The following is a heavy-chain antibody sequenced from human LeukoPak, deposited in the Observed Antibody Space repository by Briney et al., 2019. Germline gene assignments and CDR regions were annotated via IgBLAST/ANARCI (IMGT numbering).Heavy chain of an antibody. CDR2: IYHSGST. Sequence: SETLSLTCAVSGGSISSSNWWSWVRQPPGKGLEWIGEIYHSGSTNYNPSLKSRVTISVDKSKNQFSLKLSSVTAADTAVYYCARAQEGYYDSSGYYLDAFDIWGQGTMVTVSS. CDR3: ARAQEGYYDSSGYYLDAFDI. J-gene: IGHJ3*02. CDR1: GGSISSSNW. V-gene: IGHV4-4*02. D-gene: IGHD3-22*01.